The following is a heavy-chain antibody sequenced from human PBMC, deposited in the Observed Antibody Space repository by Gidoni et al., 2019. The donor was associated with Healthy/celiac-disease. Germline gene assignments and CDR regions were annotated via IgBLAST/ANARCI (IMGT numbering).Heavy chain of an antibody. J-gene: IGHJ4*02. D-gene: IGHD5-18*01. CDR1: GFTFSSYW. CDR3: ARTNGYSYGFNHYYFDY. V-gene: IGHV3-7*03. Sequence: EVQLVESGGGLVQPGWSLSLSCAASGFTFSSYWMGWGRQAPGKGLEWVSNIKQDGSEKYYVDSVKGRFTISRDNAKNSLYLQMNSLRAEDTAVYYCARTNGYSYGFNHYYFDYWGQGTLVTVSS. CDR2: IKQDGSEK.